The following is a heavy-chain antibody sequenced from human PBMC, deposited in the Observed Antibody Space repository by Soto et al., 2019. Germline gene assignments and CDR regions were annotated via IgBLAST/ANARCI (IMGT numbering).Heavy chain of an antibody. CDR1: GGSISSGGYS. CDR2: IYHSGST. J-gene: IGHJ4*02. Sequence: QLQLQESGSGLVKPSQTLSLTCAGSGGSISSGGYSWSWIRQPPGKGLEWIGYIYHSGSTYYNPSLQSRVXXXVXXSQNPVSLKLSSVTAADTAVYYCARGMTTVTTFDYWGQGTLVTVSS. V-gene: IGHV4-30-2*01. D-gene: IGHD4-17*01. CDR3: ARGMTTVTTFDY.